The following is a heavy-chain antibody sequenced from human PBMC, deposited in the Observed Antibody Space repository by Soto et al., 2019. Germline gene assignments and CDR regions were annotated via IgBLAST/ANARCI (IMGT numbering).Heavy chain of an antibody. J-gene: IGHJ6*02. CDR3: GRYCSGGSCHTLDYYGMDV. D-gene: IGHD2-15*01. CDR2: IIPIFTTT. Sequence: SVKVSCKASGGTFNSYAISWVRQAPGQGLEWMGGIIPIFTTTNYAQKFQGRVTITADESTSTAYIEVSSLRSEDTAMFYCGRYCSGGSCHTLDYYGMDVWGQGTTVTVSS. CDR1: GGTFNSYA. V-gene: IGHV1-69*13.